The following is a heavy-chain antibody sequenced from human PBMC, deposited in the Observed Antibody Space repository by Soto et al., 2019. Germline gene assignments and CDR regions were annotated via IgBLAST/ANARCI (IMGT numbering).Heavy chain of an antibody. CDR3: ARGGNRYSNVASGVGGFDY. D-gene: IGHD5-12*01. J-gene: IGHJ4*02. V-gene: IGHV4-59*01. CDR1: GASISSSF. CDR2: VYHTGAT. Sequence: SETLSLTCTVSGASISSSFWSWIRQSPERGLEWIAYVYHTGATNYNPSLKSRVTISLDTSKGQFSLNLTSLTTADTAVYFCARGGNRYSNVASGVGGFDYWGQGSLVTVSS.